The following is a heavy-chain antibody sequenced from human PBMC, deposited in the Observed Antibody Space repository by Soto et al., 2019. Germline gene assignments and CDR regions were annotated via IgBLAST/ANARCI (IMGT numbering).Heavy chain of an antibody. CDR1: GFTFSSYG. J-gene: IGHJ6*02. V-gene: IGHV3-30*18. D-gene: IGHD3-10*01. CDR2: ISYDGSNK. CDR3: AKAPYQGSGSYYPYYYYGMDV. Sequence: GGSLRLSCAASGFTFSSYGMHWVRQAPGKGLEWVAVISYDGSNKYYADSVKGRFTISRDNSKNTLYLQMNSLRAEDTAVYYCAKAPYQGSGSYYPYYYYGMDVWGQGTTVTVSS.